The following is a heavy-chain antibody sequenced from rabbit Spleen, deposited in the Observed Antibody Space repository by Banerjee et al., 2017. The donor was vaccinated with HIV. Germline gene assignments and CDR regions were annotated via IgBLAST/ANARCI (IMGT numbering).Heavy chain of an antibody. CDR2: IYTGNVKT. CDR1: GFDFSRGYD. D-gene: IGHD4-1*01. V-gene: IGHV1S40*01. Sequence: QQLVESGGGLVKPGASLTVTCTASGFDFSRGYDMCWVRQAPGKGLEWIGCIYTGNVKTYYASWAKGRFTISKTSSTTVTLQLNSLTAADTATYFCVREVAAKFNLWGQGTLVTVS. CDR3: VREVAAKFNL. J-gene: IGHJ4*01.